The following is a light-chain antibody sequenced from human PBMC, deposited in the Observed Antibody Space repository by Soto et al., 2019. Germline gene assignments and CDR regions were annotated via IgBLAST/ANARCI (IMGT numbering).Light chain of an antibody. CDR2: SND. Sequence: QAVVTQPPSASATPGQRVAISCSGSSSNIGSHTVNWYHQLPGTAPKLLIYSNDQRPSGVPGRFSGAKSGTSASLAISGLQSEDEGEYYCATWEDSLNGPVFGGGTKLTVL. CDR3: ATWEDSLNGPV. V-gene: IGLV1-44*01. CDR1: SSNIGSHT. J-gene: IGLJ3*02.